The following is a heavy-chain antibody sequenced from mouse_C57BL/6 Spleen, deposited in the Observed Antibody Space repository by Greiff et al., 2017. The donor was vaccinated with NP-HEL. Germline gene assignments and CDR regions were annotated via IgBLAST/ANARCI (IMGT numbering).Heavy chain of an antibody. CDR1: GFTFSDFY. D-gene: IGHD1-1*01. Sequence: EVMLVESGGGLVQSGRSLRLSCATSGFTFSDFYMEWVRQAPGKGLEWIAASRNKANDYTTEYSASVKGRFIVSRDTSQSILYLQMNALRAEDTAIYYCARDALITTVHYAMDYWGQGTSVTVSS. CDR3: ARDALITTVHYAMDY. CDR2: SRNKANDYTT. J-gene: IGHJ4*01. V-gene: IGHV7-1*01.